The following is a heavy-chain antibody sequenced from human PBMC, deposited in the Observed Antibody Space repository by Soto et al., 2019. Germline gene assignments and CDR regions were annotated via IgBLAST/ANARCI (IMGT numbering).Heavy chain of an antibody. D-gene: IGHD2-8*01. V-gene: IGHV4-39*02. CDR3: ARDVMAAPFE. CDR2: IHYRGTT. Sequence: QLQLQESGPGLVKPSETLSLTCTVSGGSISSSSYYCGLSRLPPGRGLGWSESIHYRGTTYYNPPRKSRVTISVDTSKNQSTLQLSALPAAEAAVYCCARDVMAAPFEWGQGTLVTVSS. J-gene: IGHJ4*02. CDR1: GGSISSSSYY.